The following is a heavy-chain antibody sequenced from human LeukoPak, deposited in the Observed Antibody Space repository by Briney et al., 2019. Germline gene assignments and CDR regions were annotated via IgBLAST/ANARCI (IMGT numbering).Heavy chain of an antibody. D-gene: IGHD6-19*01. V-gene: IGHV3-30-3*01. J-gene: IGHJ1*01. CDR3: ARDGYSSGWITSNSGYFQH. CDR2: ISYEGSNK. CDR1: GFTFSSYA. Sequence: GRSLRLSCAASGFTFSSYAMHWVRQAPGKGLEWVAVISYEGSNKYYADSVKGRFTISRDNSKNTLYLQMNSLRAEDTAVYYCARDGYSSGWITSNSGYFQHWGQGTLVTVSS.